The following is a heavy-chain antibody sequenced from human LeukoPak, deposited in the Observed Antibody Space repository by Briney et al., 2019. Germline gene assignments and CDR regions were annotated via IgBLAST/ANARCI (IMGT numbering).Heavy chain of an antibody. J-gene: IGHJ4*02. CDR3: ARDLITRVTH. CDR1: GFXFSSYE. Sequence: GGSLRLSCAASGFXFSSYEINWVRQAPGKGLEWVSYISSSGTMVYYADSVKGRFTISRDNAQNSLYLQMNSLRAEDTAVYYCARDLITRVTHWGQGTLVTVSS. CDR2: ISSSGTMV. D-gene: IGHD3-10*01. V-gene: IGHV3-48*03.